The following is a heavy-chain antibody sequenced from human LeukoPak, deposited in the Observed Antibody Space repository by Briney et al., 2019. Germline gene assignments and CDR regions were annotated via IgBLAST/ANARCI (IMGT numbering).Heavy chain of an antibody. Sequence: ASVKVSCKASGYTFTNYGISWVRQAPGQGLEWMGWINTYNGNTNYAQNLQGRVTMTTDTSTNTAYMELRSLRSDDTAVYYCARDTVAGGDYWGQGTLVTVSS. CDR3: ARDTVAGGDY. D-gene: IGHD6-19*01. CDR2: INTYNGNT. J-gene: IGHJ4*02. CDR1: GYTFTNYG. V-gene: IGHV1-18*01.